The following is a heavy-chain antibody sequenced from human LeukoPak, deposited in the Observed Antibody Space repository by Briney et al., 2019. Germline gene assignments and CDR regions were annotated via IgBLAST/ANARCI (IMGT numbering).Heavy chain of an antibody. CDR3: ARGSGPSSWFPIFDS. CDR1: GFTFSSYG. J-gene: IGHJ4*02. CDR2: ISYDGSNK. D-gene: IGHD6-13*01. Sequence: GRSLRLSCAASGFTFSSYGMHWVRQAPGKGLEWVAVISYDGSNKYYADSVKGRFTISRDNSKNTLYLQMNSLRAEDTAVYYCARGSGPSSWFPIFDSWGQGALVTVSS. V-gene: IGHV3-30*03.